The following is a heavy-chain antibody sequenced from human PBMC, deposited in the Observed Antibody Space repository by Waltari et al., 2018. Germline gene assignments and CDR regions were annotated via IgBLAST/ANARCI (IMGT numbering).Heavy chain of an antibody. CDR3: ARDFRYCSSTSCYTYYYYYMDV. J-gene: IGHJ6*03. CDR2: ISYDGSNK. V-gene: IGHV3-30-3*01. CDR1: GFTFSSYA. Sequence: QVQLVESGGGVVQPGRSLRLSCAASGFTFSSYAMHWVRQAPGTGLARVAVISYDGSNKYYADSVKGRFTISRDNSKNTLYLQMNSLRAEDTAVYYCARDFRYCSSTSCYTYYYYYMDVWGKGTTVTISS. D-gene: IGHD2-2*02.